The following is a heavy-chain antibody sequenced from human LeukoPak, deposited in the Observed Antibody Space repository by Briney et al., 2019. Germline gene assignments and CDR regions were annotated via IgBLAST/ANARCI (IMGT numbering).Heavy chain of an antibody. D-gene: IGHD3-3*01. CDR3: ARDLYKYDFWSGYRKEYYFDY. J-gene: IGHJ4*02. CDR1: GYSFTHHG. CDR2: ISCYNGDT. V-gene: IGHV1-18*04. Sequence: ASVKVSCKASGYSFTHHGISWVRQAPGQGPEWMGWISCYNGDTNYAQKFQGRVTMTRDTSISTAYMELSRLRSDDTAVYYCARDLYKYDFWSGYRKEYYFDYWGQGTPVTVSS.